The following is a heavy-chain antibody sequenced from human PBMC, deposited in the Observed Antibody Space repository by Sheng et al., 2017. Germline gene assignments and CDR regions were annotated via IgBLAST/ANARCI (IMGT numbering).Heavy chain of an antibody. D-gene: IGHD6-13*01. CDR3: ASFFFRVAEAAAGTYYYGMDV. J-gene: IGHJ6*02. Sequence: EVQLVESGGGLVQPGGSLRLSCAASGFTFSSYEMNWVRQAPGKGLEWVSYISSSGSTIYYADSVKGRFTISRDNAKNSLYLQMNSLRAEDTAVYYCASFFFRVAEAAAGTYYYGMDVWGQGTTVTVSS. V-gene: IGHV3-48*03. CDR1: GFTFSSYE. CDR2: ISSSGSTI.